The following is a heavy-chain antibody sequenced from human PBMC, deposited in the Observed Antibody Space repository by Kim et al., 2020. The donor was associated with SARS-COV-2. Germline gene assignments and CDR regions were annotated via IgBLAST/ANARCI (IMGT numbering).Heavy chain of an antibody. V-gene: IGHV4-34*01. CDR3: ARVLASSWYEFDY. D-gene: IGHD6-13*01. Sequence: YRQSLKRRVNISVDTSKNQFSLKLSAVTAADTAVYYCARVLASSWYEFDYWGQGTLVTVSS. J-gene: IGHJ4*02.